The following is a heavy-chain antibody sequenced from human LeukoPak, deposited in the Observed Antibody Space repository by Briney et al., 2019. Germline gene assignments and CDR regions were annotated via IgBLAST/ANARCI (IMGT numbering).Heavy chain of an antibody. CDR3: ARAYYYGSGSYGLDY. J-gene: IGHJ4*02. Sequence: SETLSLTCIVSGGSISSYYWSWIRQPAGKGLEWIGRIYASGSTNYNPSLKSRVTISVDTSKNQFSLKLSSVTAADTAVYYCARAYYYGSGSYGLDYWGQGTLVTVSS. CDR2: IYASGST. CDR1: GGSISSYY. D-gene: IGHD3-10*01. V-gene: IGHV4-4*07.